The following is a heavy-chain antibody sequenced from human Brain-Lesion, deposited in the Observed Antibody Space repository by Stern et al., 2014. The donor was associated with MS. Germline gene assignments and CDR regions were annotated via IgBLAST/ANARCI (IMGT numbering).Heavy chain of an antibody. CDR1: GGSISSGGYY. V-gene: IGHV4-61*02. CDR3: ARGRVVPGFQYYATDV. Sequence: VQLVESGPGLVKPSQTLSLSCTVSGGSISSGGYYWSWIRQPAGKGLEWIGRIFNSGSTSYNPSLKSRVPISIDTPKNHFSLRLTPMTAADTAVYYCARGRVVPGFQYYATDVWGQGTTVIVSS. J-gene: IGHJ6*02. D-gene: IGHD2-2*01. CDR2: IFNSGST.